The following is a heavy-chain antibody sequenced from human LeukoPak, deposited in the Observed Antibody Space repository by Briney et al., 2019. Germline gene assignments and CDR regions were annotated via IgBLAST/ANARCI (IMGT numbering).Heavy chain of an antibody. CDR3: TRPDSTGFYTD. Sequence: GESLKISCKGSGYSFTNYWIAWVRQMPGKGLEWMAIVYPRDSDTRYSLSFQGQVTVSADKSINTAYLQWSSLKASDTAMYYCTRPDSTGFYTDWGQGTLVTVSS. CDR2: VYPRDSDT. CDR1: GYSFTNYW. D-gene: IGHD3-22*01. J-gene: IGHJ4*02. V-gene: IGHV5-51*01.